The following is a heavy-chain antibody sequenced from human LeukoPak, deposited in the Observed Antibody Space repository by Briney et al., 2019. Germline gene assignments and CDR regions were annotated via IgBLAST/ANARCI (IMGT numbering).Heavy chain of an antibody. V-gene: IGHV4-34*01. CDR1: GGSFSGYY. J-gene: IGHJ6*03. CDR2: INHSGST. CDR3: ARKPRTQYSSGWYTGYYYYMDV. D-gene: IGHD6-13*01. Sequence: KPSETLSLTCTVYGGSFSGYYWSWIRQPPGKGLEWIGEINHSGSTNYNPSRTSRVTISVDPSKNQFSMKLSSVTAADTAVYYCARKPRTQYSSGWYTGYYYYMDVWGKGTTVTVSS.